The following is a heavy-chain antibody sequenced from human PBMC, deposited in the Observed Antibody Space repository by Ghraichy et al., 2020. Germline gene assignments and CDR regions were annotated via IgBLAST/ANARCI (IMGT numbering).Heavy chain of an antibody. D-gene: IGHD2-21*02. CDR1: GFTFSSYA. J-gene: IGHJ3*02. CDR3: AKGVVTAIPSGAFDI. Sequence: GESLNISCAASGFTFSSYAMSWVRQAPGKGLEWVSAISGSGGSTYYADSVKGRFTISRDNSKNTLYLQMNSLRAEDTAVYYCAKGVVTAIPSGAFDIWGQGTMVTVSS. V-gene: IGHV3-23*01. CDR2: ISGSGGST.